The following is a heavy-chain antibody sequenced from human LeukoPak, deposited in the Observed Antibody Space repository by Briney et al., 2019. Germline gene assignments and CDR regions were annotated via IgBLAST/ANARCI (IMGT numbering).Heavy chain of an antibody. CDR2: IYYSGST. V-gene: IGHV4-59*08. J-gene: IGHJ4*02. CDR3: ARHVRICSGGSCYVYFDY. CDR1: GGSISSYH. Sequence: SETLCLTCTVSGGSISSYHWSWIRQPPGKGLEWVGYIYYSGSTNYNPSLKSRVTISVDTSKNQFSLKLSSVTAADTAVYYCARHVRICSGGSCYVYFDYWGQGTLVTVSS. D-gene: IGHD2-15*01.